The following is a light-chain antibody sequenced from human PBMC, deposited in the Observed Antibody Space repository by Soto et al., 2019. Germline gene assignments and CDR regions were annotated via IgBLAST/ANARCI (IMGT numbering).Light chain of an antibody. V-gene: IGKV4-1*01. CDR3: QQYYSPPPT. CDR1: QSVLYSSNNKNY. Sequence: DIVMTQSPDSLAVSLGERATINCKSSQSVLYSSNNKNYLAWYQQKPGQPPKLLIYWASTRESGVPDRFSGSGSGPDFTLTISSLQAEDVAVYYCQQYYSPPPTFGQGTKVEIK. CDR2: WAS. J-gene: IGKJ1*01.